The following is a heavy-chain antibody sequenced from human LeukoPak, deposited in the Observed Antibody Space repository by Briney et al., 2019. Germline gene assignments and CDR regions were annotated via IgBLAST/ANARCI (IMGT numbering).Heavy chain of an antibody. CDR3: ARGGDILTGYFHDAFDI. D-gene: IGHD3-9*01. CDR1: GYTFTSYY. CDR2: INPTGGST. Sequence: ASVKVSCKASGYTFTSYYMHWVRQAPGQGLEWMGLINPTGGSTGYAQKFQGRVTMTRDMSTSTDYMELSSLRSEDTAIYYCARGGDILTGYFHDAFDIWGQGTMVTVSS. V-gene: IGHV1-46*01. J-gene: IGHJ3*02.